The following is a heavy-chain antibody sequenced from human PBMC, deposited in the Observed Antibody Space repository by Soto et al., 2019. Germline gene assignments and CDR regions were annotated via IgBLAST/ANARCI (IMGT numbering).Heavy chain of an antibody. CDR1: SGSISSSDYY. CDR2: IYYSGNT. D-gene: IGHD1-20*01. V-gene: IGHV4-39*02. Sequence: PSETLSLTCSVSSGSISSSDYYWSLIRQPPGKGLEWIGNIYYSGNTYYNPSLQSRVAISVDTSKNHFSLKLTSATAADTAVYYCARRITRPERFDYWGQGALVTVSS. CDR3: ARRITRPERFDY. J-gene: IGHJ4*02.